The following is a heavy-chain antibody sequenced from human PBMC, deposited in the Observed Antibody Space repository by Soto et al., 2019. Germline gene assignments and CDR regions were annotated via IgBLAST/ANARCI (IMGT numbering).Heavy chain of an antibody. CDR2: IKQDGTEK. CDR1: GFTFSGHW. J-gene: IGHJ4*02. Sequence: EVQLVESGGGLVQHGGSLRLSCAASGFTFSGHWMTWVRQAPGKGLEWVANIKQDGTEKHYVGSVRGRFTISRDNAKNSLYLQMDSLRAEDTAVYYCTRDQGITGTTGDFDYWGQGTLVTVSS. V-gene: IGHV3-7*05. CDR3: TRDQGITGTTGDFDY. D-gene: IGHD1-7*01.